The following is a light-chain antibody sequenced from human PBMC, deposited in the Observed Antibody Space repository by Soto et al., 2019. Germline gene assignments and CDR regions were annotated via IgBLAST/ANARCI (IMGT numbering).Light chain of an antibody. CDR3: QQRNNWPPIT. J-gene: IGKJ5*01. CDR2: DAS. CDR1: QSVSSY. V-gene: IGKV3-11*01. Sequence: EIVLTQSPVTLSLSPGERATLSCKASQSVSSYLAWYQQKPGQAPRLLIYDASNGATGIPARFSGSGSGTDFTLTIDDLQPEDFAIYYCQQRNNWPPITFGQGTRLEIK.